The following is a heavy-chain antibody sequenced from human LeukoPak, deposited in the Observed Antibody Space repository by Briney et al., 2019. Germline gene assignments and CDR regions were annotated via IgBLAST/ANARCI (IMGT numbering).Heavy chain of an antibody. J-gene: IGHJ4*02. CDR2: IIPIFGTA. D-gene: IGHD3-3*01. V-gene: IGHV1-69*05. CDR3: ASRSGFWSGYLDY. CDR1: GGTFSNYA. Sequence: GASVKVSCKASGGTFSNYAISWVRQAPGQGLEWMGEIIPIFGTAHYAQKFQGRVTITTDESTRTASTTTAYMEVSSLRSDDTAVYYCASRSGFWSGYLDYWGQGTLVTVCS.